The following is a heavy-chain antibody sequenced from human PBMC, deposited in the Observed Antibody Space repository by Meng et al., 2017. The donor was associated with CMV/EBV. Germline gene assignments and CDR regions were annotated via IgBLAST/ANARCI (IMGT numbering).Heavy chain of an antibody. CDR1: GFTFSSYS. CDR2: ISSSSSYI. V-gene: IGHV3-21*01. Sequence: GESLKISCAASGFTFSSYSMNWVRQAPGKGLEWVSSISSSSSYIYYADSVKGRFTISRDNAKNSLYLQMNSLRAEDTAVYYCARGAIVVVPAPPQYYYYGMDVWGQGTTVTVSS. CDR3: ARGAIVVVPAPPQYYYYGMDV. J-gene: IGHJ6*02. D-gene: IGHD2-2*01.